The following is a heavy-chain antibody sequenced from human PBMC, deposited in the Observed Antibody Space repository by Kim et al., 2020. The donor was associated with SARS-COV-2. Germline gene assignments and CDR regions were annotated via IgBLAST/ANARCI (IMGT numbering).Heavy chain of an antibody. Sequence: SRVTISVDTCKNQFSLKLSSVTAADTAVYYCARGLYDYVWGSYRLYYFDYWGQGTLVTVSS. D-gene: IGHD3-16*02. J-gene: IGHJ4*02. V-gene: IGHV4-34*01. CDR3: ARGLYDYVWGSYRLYYFDY.